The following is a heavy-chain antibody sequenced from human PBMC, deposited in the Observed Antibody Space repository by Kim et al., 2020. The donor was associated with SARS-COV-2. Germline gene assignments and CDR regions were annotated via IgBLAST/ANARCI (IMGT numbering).Heavy chain of an antibody. D-gene: IGHD2-2*01. CDR2: INHSGST. CDR3: ARDHSSTSWGLYYFDY. J-gene: IGHJ4*01. CDR1: GGSFSGYY. Sequence: SETLSLTCAVYGGSFSGYYWSWIRQPPGKGLEWIGEINHSGSTNYNPSLKSRVTISVDTSKNQFSLKLSSVTAADTAVYYCARDHSSTSWGLYYFDYWG. V-gene: IGHV4-34*01.